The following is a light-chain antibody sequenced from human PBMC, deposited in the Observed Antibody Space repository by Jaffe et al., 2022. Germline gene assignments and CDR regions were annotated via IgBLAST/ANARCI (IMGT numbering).Light chain of an antibody. J-gene: IGLJ2*01. CDR2: EVA. CDR1: SSDIGTYNY. Sequence: QSALTQPASVSGSPGQSITISCTGTSSDIGTYNYVSWYQQHPGKAPKLMIYEVANRPSGISNRFSGSKSGNTASLTISGLQAEDEADYYCSSYTSSSTLLFGGTLLFGGGTKLTVL. V-gene: IGLV2-14*01. CDR3: SSYTSSSTLLFGGTLL.